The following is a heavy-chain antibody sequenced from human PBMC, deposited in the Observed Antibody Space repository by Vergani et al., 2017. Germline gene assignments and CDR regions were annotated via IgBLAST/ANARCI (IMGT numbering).Heavy chain of an antibody. Sequence: QVQLVESGGGLVKPGGSLRLSCAASGFTFSDYYMSWIRQAPGKGLEWVSYISSSGSTIYYADSVKGRFTISRDNAKNSLYLQMNSLRAEDTAVYYCARDSPTESPAGIAVAGSNFDYWGQGTLVTVSS. J-gene: IGHJ4*02. V-gene: IGHV3-11*01. CDR2: ISSSGSTI. CDR3: ARDSPTESPAGIAVAGSNFDY. D-gene: IGHD6-19*01. CDR1: GFTFSDYY.